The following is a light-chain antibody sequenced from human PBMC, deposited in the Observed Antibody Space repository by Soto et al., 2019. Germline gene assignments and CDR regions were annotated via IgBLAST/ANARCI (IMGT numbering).Light chain of an antibody. CDR2: DAS. CDR3: QQRNIGLT. J-gene: IGKJ3*01. CDR1: QSVSSY. V-gene: IGKV3-11*01. Sequence: EIVFTQSPATLSLSPGERATLSCRASQSVSSYLAWYQQKPGQAPRLLIYDASNRASGIPARFSGSGSETDFTLTISSLEPEDFAVYYCQQRNIGLTFGPGTKVDLK.